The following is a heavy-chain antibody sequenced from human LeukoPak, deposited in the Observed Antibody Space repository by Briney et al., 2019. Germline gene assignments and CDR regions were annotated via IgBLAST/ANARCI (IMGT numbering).Heavy chain of an antibody. CDR1: GFTFSAYN. CDR2: IRGSSSYI. J-gene: IGHJ6*02. CDR3: ASFPSSSWALDGMDV. Sequence: GGSLRLSCAASGFTFSAYNMNWVRQAPGKGLEWVSSIRGSSSYIYYADSVKGRFTISRGNAESALYLQMNSLRAEDTAVYYCASFPSSSWALDGMDVWGQGTTVTVSS. V-gene: IGHV3-21*01. D-gene: IGHD6-13*01.